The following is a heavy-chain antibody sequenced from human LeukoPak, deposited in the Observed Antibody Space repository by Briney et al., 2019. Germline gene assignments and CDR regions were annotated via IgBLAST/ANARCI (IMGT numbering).Heavy chain of an antibody. CDR1: GFTFSNYW. V-gene: IGHV3-7*04. J-gene: IGHJ4*02. Sequence: PGGSLRLSCVASGFTFSNYWMTWVRQAPGKGLEWVSSISHDGSQKYYVDSVKGRFTTSKDNTNTSQYLLMNSLGDDDTAVYYCARDSPAGSKWRSQLIFDFWGQGNLVTVSS. D-gene: IGHD2-15*01. CDR2: ISHDGSQK. CDR3: ARDSPAGSKWRSQLIFDF.